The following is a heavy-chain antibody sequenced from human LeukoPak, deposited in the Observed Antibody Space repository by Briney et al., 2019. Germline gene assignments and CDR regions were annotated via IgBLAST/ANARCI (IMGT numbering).Heavy chain of an antibody. CDR3: AAHMPTVSRRYYGMDV. Sequence: SVKVSCKASGFTFTSSAMQWVRQARGQRLEWIGWIVVGSGNTNYAQKFQERVTITRDMSTSTAYMELSSLRSEDTAVYYCAAHMPTVSRRYYGMDVWGQGTTVTVSS. CDR2: IVVGSGNT. J-gene: IGHJ6*02. V-gene: IGHV1-58*02. D-gene: IGHD4-17*01. CDR1: GFTFTSSA.